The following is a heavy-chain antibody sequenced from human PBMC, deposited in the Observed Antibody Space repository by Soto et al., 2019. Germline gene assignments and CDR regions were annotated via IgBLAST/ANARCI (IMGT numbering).Heavy chain of an antibody. Sequence: SPTLALTCGISGDSVSSNSAAWNWIRQSPSRGLEWLGRTYYRSKWYNDYAVSVKSRITINPDTSKNQFSLQLNSVTPEYTAVYYSARDHIVAAGRWNYYYYRMDVWGPGTQVAVSS. V-gene: IGHV6-1*01. CDR3: ARDHIVAAGRWNYYYYRMDV. D-gene: IGHD6-13*01. J-gene: IGHJ6*02. CDR1: GDSVSSNSAA. CDR2: TYYRSKWYN.